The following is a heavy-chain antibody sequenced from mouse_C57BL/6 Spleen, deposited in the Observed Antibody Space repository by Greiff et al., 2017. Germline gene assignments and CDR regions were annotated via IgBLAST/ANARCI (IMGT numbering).Heavy chain of an antibody. V-gene: IGHV1-55*01. CDR1: GYTFTSYW. D-gene: IGHD1-1*01. CDR2: IYPGSGST. Sequence: VQLQQPGAELVKPGASVKMSCKASGYTFTSYWITWVKQRPGQGLEWIGDIYPGSGSTNYNKKFKSKATLTVDTSSSTAYMQLSNLTSEDSAVYYCARAYYYGSGYEGDYAMDYWGQGTSVTVSS. J-gene: IGHJ4*01. CDR3: ARAYYYGSGYEGDYAMDY.